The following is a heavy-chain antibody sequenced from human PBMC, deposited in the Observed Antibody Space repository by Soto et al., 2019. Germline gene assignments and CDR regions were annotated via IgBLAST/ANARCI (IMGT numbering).Heavy chain of an antibody. D-gene: IGHD3-9*01. V-gene: IGHV1-18*01. J-gene: IGHJ4*02. CDR2: INAYNGNT. Sequence: ASVDVNCKDSGYSFASCGISWVRQAPGQGLQWMGWINAYNGNTNYAQNLQGSLTMTTDTSTGTAYMELRSLRSDDTAVYFCARDRRGAYYDVFTGSFDYWGQGTLVTVSS. CDR1: GYSFASCG. CDR3: ARDRRGAYYDVFTGSFDY.